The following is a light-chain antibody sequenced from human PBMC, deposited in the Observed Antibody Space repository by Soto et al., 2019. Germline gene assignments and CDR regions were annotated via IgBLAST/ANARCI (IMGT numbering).Light chain of an antibody. V-gene: IGKV3-20*01. J-gene: IGKJ4*01. CDR3: RQYGSSPLT. Sequence: EIVLTQSPGTLSLSPGERATLSCRASQSVTSNYLAWYQQKPGQAPRLLINGASRRATGVPDRFSGSGSGTDFTLTISRLEPEDFAVYYCRQYGSSPLTFGGGTKVEIK. CDR1: QSVTSNY. CDR2: GAS.